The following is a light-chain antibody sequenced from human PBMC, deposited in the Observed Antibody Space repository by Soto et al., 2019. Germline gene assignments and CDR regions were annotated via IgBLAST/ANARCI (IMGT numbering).Light chain of an antibody. J-gene: IGLJ1*01. CDR2: EVS. V-gene: IGLV2-14*01. Sequence: QSALTQPASVSGSPGQSVTISCTGTSSDVGNYIYVSWYQQHPGKAPKLMIYEVSNRPSGVSDRFSGSKSGNTASLTISGLQAEDEADYYSSSYTSTSAPYVVGTGTKLTVL. CDR3: SSYTSTSAPYV. CDR1: SSDVGNYIY.